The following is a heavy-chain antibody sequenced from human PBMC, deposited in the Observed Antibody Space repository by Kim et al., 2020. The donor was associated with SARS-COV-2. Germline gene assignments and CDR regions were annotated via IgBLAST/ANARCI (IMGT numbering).Heavy chain of an antibody. J-gene: IGHJ4*02. Sequence: TYYADSVKGRFTISRDNSKNTLYLQMNSLRAEDTAVYYCAKWGSSGYLVHWGQGTLVTVSS. V-gene: IGHV3-23*01. CDR3: AKWGSSGYLVH. D-gene: IGHD3-22*01. CDR2: T.